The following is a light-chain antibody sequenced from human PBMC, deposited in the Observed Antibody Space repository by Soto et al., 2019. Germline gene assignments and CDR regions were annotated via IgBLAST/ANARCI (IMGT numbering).Light chain of an antibody. Sequence: DIQMTQSPSSVSASVGDRVTITCRASQSISSYLNWYQQKPGKAPKLLIYAASSLQSGVPSRFSGSGSGTDFTLTISSLQPEDFATYYCKQSYSTPITFGGGTKVEIK. V-gene: IGKV1-39*01. CDR2: AAS. CDR1: QSISSY. CDR3: KQSYSTPIT. J-gene: IGKJ4*01.